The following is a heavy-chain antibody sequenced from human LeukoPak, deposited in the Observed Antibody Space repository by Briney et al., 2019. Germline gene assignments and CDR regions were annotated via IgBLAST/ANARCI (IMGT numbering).Heavy chain of an antibody. CDR1: GLTFSSYW. D-gene: IGHD3-3*01. CDR3: ARDRKGDFWSGYYDNWFDP. CDR2: IKQDGSEK. J-gene: IGHJ5*02. V-gene: IGHV3-7*01. Sequence: PGGSLRLSCAASGLTFSSYWMSWVRQAPGKGLEWVANIKQDGSEKYYVDSVKGRFTISRDNAKNSLYLQMNSLRAEDTAVYYCARDRKGDFWSGYYDNWFDPWGQGTLVTVSS.